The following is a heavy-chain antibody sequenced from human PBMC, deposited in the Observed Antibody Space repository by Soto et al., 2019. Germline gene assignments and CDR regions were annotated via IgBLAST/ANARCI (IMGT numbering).Heavy chain of an antibody. CDR2: ISFDGIQK. J-gene: IGHJ6*02. D-gene: IGHD2-2*02. Sequence: GGSLRLSCAGSGFMLGDYALHWVRQAPGKGLEWLAVISFDGIQKYYADSVQGRFTISRDNSQNTLYLEMNSLIAGDTAVYYCARPYCSRTTCHTYYYYYGFNVWGQGTAVTVYS. V-gene: IGHV3-30*17. CDR3: ARPYCSRTTCHTYYYYYGFNV. CDR1: GFMLGDYA.